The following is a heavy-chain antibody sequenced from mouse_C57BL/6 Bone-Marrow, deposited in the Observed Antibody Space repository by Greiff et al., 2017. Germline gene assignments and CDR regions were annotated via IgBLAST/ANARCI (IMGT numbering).Heavy chain of an antibody. CDR2: IYPRSGDT. CDR3: ARGYDPLLAY. D-gene: IGHD2-3*01. Sequence: QVQLQQSGAELARPGASVKLSCKASGYTFTSYGISWVKQSTGQGLEWIGEIYPRSGDTYYNEKFKGKATLTADKSSSTAYMELRSLTSEDSAVYFCARGYDPLLAYWGQGTLVTVSA. CDR1: GYTFTSYG. V-gene: IGHV1-81*01. J-gene: IGHJ3*01.